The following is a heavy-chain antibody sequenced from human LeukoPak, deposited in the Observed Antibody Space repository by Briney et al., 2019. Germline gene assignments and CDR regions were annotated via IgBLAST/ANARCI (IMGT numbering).Heavy chain of an antibody. CDR1: GFTFTDYY. CDR2: IRSDGTPM. D-gene: IGHD6-25*01. Sequence: PGGSLRLSCAASGFTFTDYYMSWIRQPPGKGLEWISYIRSDGTPMYYSDSVKGRFTISRDNAKSSVYLQMNSLRVEDTAVYYCARSGPTDFWGRGTLVTVSS. J-gene: IGHJ2*01. CDR3: ARSGPTDF. V-gene: IGHV3-11*01.